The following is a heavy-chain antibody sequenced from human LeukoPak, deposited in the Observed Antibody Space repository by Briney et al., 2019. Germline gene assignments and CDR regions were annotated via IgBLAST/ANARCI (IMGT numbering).Heavy chain of an antibody. CDR3: AKDLDYYMDV. J-gene: IGHJ6*03. Sequence: GGSLRLSCAASGFIFSSYGMHWVRQAPGKGLEWVAIIWYDGSNKYYVDSVKGRFTISRDNSKNTLYLQMNSLRAEDTAVYYCAKDLDYYMDVWGKGTTVTVSS. CDR1: GFIFSSYG. CDR2: IWYDGSNK. V-gene: IGHV3-33*06.